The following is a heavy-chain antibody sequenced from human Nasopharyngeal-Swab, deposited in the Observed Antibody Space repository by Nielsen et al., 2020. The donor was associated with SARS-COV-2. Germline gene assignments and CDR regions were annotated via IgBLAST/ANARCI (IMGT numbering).Heavy chain of an antibody. J-gene: IGHJ4*02. V-gene: IGHV3-23*01. CDR3: ARNPGAFFDY. D-gene: IGHD1-26*01. CDR2: ISGSGGST. Sequence: WIPQPPGKGLEWVSAISGSGGSTYYADSVKGRFTISRDNSKNTLYLQMNSLRAEDTAVYYCARNPGAFFDYWGQGTPVTVSS.